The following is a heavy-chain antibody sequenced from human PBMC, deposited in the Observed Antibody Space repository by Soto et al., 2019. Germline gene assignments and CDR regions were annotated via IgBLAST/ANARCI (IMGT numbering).Heavy chain of an antibody. CDR3: ARSGETTVTIPGRYAFDI. CDR1: GYSFTGYY. V-gene: IGHV1-2*04. CDR2: INPNSGGT. Sequence: QVQLVQSGAEVKKPGASVKVSCRASGYSFTGYYMHWVRQAPGQGLEWMGWINPNSGGTNYAQKFQGWVTMTRDTSISTAYMELSRLRSDDTAVYYCARSGETTVTIPGRYAFDIWGQGTMVTVSS. D-gene: IGHD4-17*01. J-gene: IGHJ3*02.